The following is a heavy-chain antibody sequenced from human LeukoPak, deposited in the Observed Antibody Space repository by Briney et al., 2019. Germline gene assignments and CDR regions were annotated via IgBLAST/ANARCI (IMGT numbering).Heavy chain of an antibody. J-gene: IGHJ4*02. CDR1: GFTFSSYT. CDR3: AKVAVAGTAFLN. CDR2: ISSSSIYI. Sequence: GGSLRPSCAASGFTFSSYTMNWVRQAPGKGLEWISSISSSSIYIYYADSVKGRFTISRDNAENSLYLQMNSLRAEDTALYYCAKVAVAGTAFLNWGQGTLVTVSS. D-gene: IGHD6-19*01. V-gene: IGHV3-21*04.